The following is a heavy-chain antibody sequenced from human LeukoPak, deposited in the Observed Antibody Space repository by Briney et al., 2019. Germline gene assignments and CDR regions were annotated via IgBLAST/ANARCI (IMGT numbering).Heavy chain of an antibody. CDR2: INHNGNVN. J-gene: IGHJ4*02. Sequence: GGSLRLSCAASGFTFSSYWMNWARQAPGKGLEWVASINHNGNVNYYVDSVKGRFTISRDNAKNSLFLQMNNLRVEDTAIYYCARDHNYAFDYWGRESWSPSPQ. CDR3: ARDHNYAFDY. V-gene: IGHV3-7*01. CDR1: GFTFSSYW. D-gene: IGHD3-16*01.